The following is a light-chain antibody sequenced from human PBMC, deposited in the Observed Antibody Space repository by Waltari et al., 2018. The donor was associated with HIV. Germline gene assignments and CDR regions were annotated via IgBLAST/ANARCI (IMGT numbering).Light chain of an antibody. J-gene: IGLJ1*01. Sequence: FMLTQPRSVSASPRKTVTISCHRRSGSIGRNYGHWYQQRPGSSPTTVIYADDQRPSGVPGRFSGSIDRSSNSASLTISGLMTEDEADYYCQSYDSNTRIFGTGTKVTVL. V-gene: IGLV6-57*01. CDR1: SGSIGRNY. CDR3: QSYDSNTRI. CDR2: ADD.